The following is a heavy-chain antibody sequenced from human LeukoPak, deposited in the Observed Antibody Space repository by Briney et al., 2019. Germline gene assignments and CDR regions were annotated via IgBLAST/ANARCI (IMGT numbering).Heavy chain of an antibody. CDR1: GSTFSSYG. D-gene: IGHD3-3*01. V-gene: IGHV3-30*02. CDR2: IRYDGSNK. Sequence: GGSLRLSCAASGSTFSSYGMHWVRQAPGKGLEWVAFIRYDGSNKYYADSVKGRFTISRDNSKNTLYLQMNSLRAEDTAVYYCAKDPKEFYDFWSGSPFGYWGQGTLVTVSS. CDR3: AKDPKEFYDFWSGSPFGY. J-gene: IGHJ4*02.